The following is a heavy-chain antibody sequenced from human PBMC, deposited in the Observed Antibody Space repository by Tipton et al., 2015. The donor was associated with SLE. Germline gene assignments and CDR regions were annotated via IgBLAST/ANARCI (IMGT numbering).Heavy chain of an antibody. CDR2: IYHSGST. D-gene: IGHD3-22*01. J-gene: IGHJ4*02. Sequence: TLSLTCAVSGYSISSGYYWGWIRQPPGKGLEWIGSIYHSGSTYYNPSLKSRVTISVDTSKNRFSLKLTSVTAADTAVYYCARGRPSSGFDSWGQGTLVTVSS. CDR3: ARGRPSSGFDS. CDR1: GYSISSGYY. V-gene: IGHV4-38-2*01.